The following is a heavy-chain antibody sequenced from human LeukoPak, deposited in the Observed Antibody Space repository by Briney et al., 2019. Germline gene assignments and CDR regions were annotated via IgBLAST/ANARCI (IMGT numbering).Heavy chain of an antibody. CDR1: GSSISSYY. J-gene: IGHJ5*02. CDR3: ASVKYYYDSSGYPGWFDP. CDR2: IYYSGST. Sequence: PSETLPLTCTVSGSSISSYYWSWIRQPPGKGLEWIGYIYYSGSTNYNPSLKSRVTISVDTSKNQFSLKLSSVTAADTAVYYCASVKYYYDSSGYPGWFDPWGQGTLVTVSS. D-gene: IGHD3-22*01. V-gene: IGHV4-59*01.